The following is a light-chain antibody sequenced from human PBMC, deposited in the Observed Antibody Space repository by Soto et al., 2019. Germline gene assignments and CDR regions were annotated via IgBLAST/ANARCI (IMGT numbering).Light chain of an antibody. CDR3: CSYAGSSTYV. CDR2: EGT. CDR1: SRDVGSYNL. J-gene: IGLJ1*01. Sequence: QSALTQPASVSGSPGQSIAISCTGISRDVGSYNLVSWYQQHPGKAPKVMIYEGTKRPSGVSDRFSGSKSGNTASLTISGLQADDEADYYCCSYAGSSTYVFGTGTKLTVL. V-gene: IGLV2-23*01.